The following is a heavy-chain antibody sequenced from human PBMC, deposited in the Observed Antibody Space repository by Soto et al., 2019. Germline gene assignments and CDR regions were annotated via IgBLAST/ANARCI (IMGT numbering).Heavy chain of an antibody. D-gene: IGHD4-17*01. CDR2: INHSGST. J-gene: IGHJ4*02. V-gene: IGHV4-34*01. Sequence: QVQLQQWGAGLLKPSETLSLTCAVYGGSFSGYYWSWIRQPPGKGLEWIGEINHSGSTNYNPSLKSRVTISVDTSKNQFSLKLSSVTAADTAVYYCARVHKNGDYDFDYWGQGTLDTVSS. CDR1: GGSFSGYY. CDR3: ARVHKNGDYDFDY.